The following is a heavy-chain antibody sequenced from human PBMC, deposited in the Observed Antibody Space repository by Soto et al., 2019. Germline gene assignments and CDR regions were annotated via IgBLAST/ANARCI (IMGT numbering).Heavy chain of an antibody. CDR1: GYSFTSYW. J-gene: IGHJ1*01. V-gene: IGHV5-10-1*01. CDR3: ASHPSYDFWSGYYQDAEYFQH. Sequence: PGESLKISCKGSGYSFTSYWISWVRQMPGKGLEWMGRIDPSDSYTNYSPSFQGHVTISADKSISTAYLQWSSLKASDTAMYYCASHPSYDFWSGYYQDAEYFQHWGQGTLVTVSS. CDR2: IDPSDSYT. D-gene: IGHD3-3*01.